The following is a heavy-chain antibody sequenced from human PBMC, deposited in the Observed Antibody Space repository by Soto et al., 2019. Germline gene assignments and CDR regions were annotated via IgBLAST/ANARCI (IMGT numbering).Heavy chain of an antibody. V-gene: IGHV3-21*01. CDR1: GFTFSSYS. J-gene: IGHJ4*02. CDR2: ISSSSSYI. D-gene: IGHD2-15*01. Sequence: EVQLVESGGGLVKPGGSLRLSCAASGFTFSSYSMNWVRQAPGKGLEWVSSISSSSSYIYYADSVKGRFTISRDNAKNSLYLQMNSLRAEDTAVYYCARGGYCSGGSCYYFDYWGQGTPVTVSS. CDR3: ARGGYCSGGSCYYFDY.